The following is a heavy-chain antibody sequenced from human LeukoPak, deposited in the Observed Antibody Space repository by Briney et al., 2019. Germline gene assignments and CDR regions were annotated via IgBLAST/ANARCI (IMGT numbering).Heavy chain of an antibody. CDR1: GFTFSSYW. CDR2: ISDSGGST. J-gene: IGHJ4*02. D-gene: IGHD6-13*01. V-gene: IGHV3-23*01. Sequence: GGSLRLSCAASGFTFSSYWMSWVRQAPGKGLEWVSAISDSGGSTYYADSVKGRFAISRDNSKNTLYLQMNSPRVEDTAVYYCAKNSKGSSWYDYFDYWGQGTLVTVSS. CDR3: AKNSKGSSWYDYFDY.